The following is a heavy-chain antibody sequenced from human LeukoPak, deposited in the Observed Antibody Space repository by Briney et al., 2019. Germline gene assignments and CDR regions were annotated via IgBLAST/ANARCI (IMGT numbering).Heavy chain of an antibody. J-gene: IGHJ5*02. CDR1: GGSISSGYYY. V-gene: IGHV4-30-4*01. CDR2: MYYSGST. Sequence: SQTLSLTCTVSGGSISSGYYYWIWIRQPPGKGLEWFAYMYYSGSTYYNPSLKSRVTMSADTSKNQLSLKLSSVTAADTAVYYCARPYYYDSRIDPWGQGILVTVSS. CDR3: ARPYYYDSRIDP. D-gene: IGHD3-22*01.